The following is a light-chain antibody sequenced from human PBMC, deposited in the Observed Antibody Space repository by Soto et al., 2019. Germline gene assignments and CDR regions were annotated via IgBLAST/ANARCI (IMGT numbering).Light chain of an antibody. J-gene: IGKJ1*01. V-gene: IGKV1-39*01. CDR2: AAS. Sequence: DIQMTQSPSSLSASVGERVTITCRESQSISSYLNWYQQKPGKAPKLLIYAASSLQSGVPSRFSGSASGTDFTLTISSLQPEDFATYYCQQSYSTPRTFGQGTKVEIK. CDR3: QQSYSTPRT. CDR1: QSISSY.